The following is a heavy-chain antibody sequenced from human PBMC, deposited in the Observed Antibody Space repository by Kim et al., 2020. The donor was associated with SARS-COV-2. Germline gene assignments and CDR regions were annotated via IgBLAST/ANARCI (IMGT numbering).Heavy chain of an antibody. CDR3: ARDLMGYSSSWSFDP. J-gene: IGHJ5*02. V-gene: IGHV4-59*01. Sequence: PSLKSRVTISVDTSKNQFSLKLSSVTAADTAVYYCARDLMGYSSSWSFDPWGQGTLVTVSS. D-gene: IGHD6-13*01.